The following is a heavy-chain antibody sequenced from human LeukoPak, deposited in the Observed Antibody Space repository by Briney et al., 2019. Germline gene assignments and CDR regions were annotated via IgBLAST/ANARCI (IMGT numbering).Heavy chain of an antibody. D-gene: IGHD2-15*01. J-gene: IGHJ3*02. CDR1: GVSIYSSTYY. CDR2: IYYNENT. Sequence: SETLSLTCTVSGVSIYSSTYYWAWIRQPPGKGLEFIGSIYYNENTYHNPSLKSRLTISVETSTNHFSLRLTSVTAADTAIYYCARQLAAGNDAFDIWGQGTVVTVSS. V-gene: IGHV4-39*01. CDR3: ARQLAAGNDAFDI.